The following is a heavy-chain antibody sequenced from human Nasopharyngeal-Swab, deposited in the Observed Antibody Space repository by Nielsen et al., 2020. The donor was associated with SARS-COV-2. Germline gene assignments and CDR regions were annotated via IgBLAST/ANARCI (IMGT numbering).Heavy chain of an antibody. J-gene: IGHJ3*02. Sequence: ASVKVSCKVSGYTLTELSPPPVRQAPGKGLEWMGGFDPEDGETIYAQKFQGRVTMTEDTSTDTAYMELSSLRSEDTAVYYCATDLRYCTNGVCYTKAADAFDIWGQGTMVTVSS. D-gene: IGHD2-8*01. V-gene: IGHV1-24*01. CDR2: FDPEDGET. CDR1: GYTLTELS. CDR3: ATDLRYCTNGVCYTKAADAFDI.